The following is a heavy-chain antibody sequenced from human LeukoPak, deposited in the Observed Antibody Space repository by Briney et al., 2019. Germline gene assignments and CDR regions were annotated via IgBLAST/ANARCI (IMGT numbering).Heavy chain of an antibody. Sequence: GGSLRLSCAASGFTFSSYSMNWVRQAPGKGLEWVSSISSSSSYIYYADSVKGRFTISRDNAKNSLYLQMNSLRAEDTAVYYCAREMIVVGVGAFDIWGQGTMVTVSS. CDR1: GFTFSSYS. J-gene: IGHJ3*02. CDR3: AREMIVVGVGAFDI. D-gene: IGHD3-22*01. CDR2: ISSSSSYI. V-gene: IGHV3-21*01.